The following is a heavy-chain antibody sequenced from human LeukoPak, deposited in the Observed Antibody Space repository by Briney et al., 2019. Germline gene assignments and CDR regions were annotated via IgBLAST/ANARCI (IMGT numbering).Heavy chain of an antibody. CDR2: INSDGGST. J-gene: IGHJ4*02. V-gene: IGHV3-64D*06. CDR1: GFTFNKHA. CDR3: ARDHAGSGRAFDY. Sequence: PGGSLRLSCSASGFTFNKHALHWVRQAPGEGLEYVSGINSDGGSTYYADSVKGKFTISRDNAKNTLYLQMSSLRPEDTAVYYCARDHAGSGRAFDYWGQGTLVTVSS. D-gene: IGHD2-15*01.